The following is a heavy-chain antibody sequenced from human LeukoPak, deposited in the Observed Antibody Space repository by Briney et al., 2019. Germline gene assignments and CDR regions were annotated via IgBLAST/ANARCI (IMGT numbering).Heavy chain of an antibody. Sequence: GASVKVSCKASGYTFTSYGISWVRQAPGQGLEWMGWISAYNGNTNYAQELQGRVTMTTDTSTSTAYMELRSLRSDDTAVYYCARDLSGDGSGSYSRSGGYYYYGMDVWGQGTTVTVSS. CDR3: ARDLSGDGSGSYSRSGGYYYYGMDV. CDR1: GYTFTSYG. J-gene: IGHJ6*02. D-gene: IGHD3-10*01. V-gene: IGHV1-18*01. CDR2: ISAYNGNT.